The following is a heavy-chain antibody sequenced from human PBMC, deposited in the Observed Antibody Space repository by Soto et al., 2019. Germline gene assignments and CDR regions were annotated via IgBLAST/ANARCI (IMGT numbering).Heavy chain of an antibody. J-gene: IGHJ4*02. Sequence: SEALPLTCTVSGGSISSYYWSWIRQPPGKGLEWIGYIYYSGSTNYNPSLKSRVTISVDTSKNQFSLKLSSVTAADTAVYYCARRVASTFGYCGKGTLVTLSS. CDR1: GGSISSYY. CDR2: IYYSGST. V-gene: IGHV4-59*01. CDR3: ARRVASTFGY. D-gene: IGHD6-19*01.